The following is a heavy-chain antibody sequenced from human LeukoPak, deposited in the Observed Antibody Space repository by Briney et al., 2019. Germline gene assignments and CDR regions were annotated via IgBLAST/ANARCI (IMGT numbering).Heavy chain of an antibody. D-gene: IGHD3-10*01. J-gene: IGHJ4*02. CDR1: GFTFSNYW. V-gene: IGHV3-7*03. CDR2: INQDESVK. Sequence: GGSLRLSCEASGFTFSNYWMSWVRQAPGKGLEWVANINQDESVKYYVDSLKGRFTVSRDNAKNSLYLQMNSLRAEDTAVYYCARGVIPTPFDYWGQGTLVTVSS. CDR3: ARGVIPTPFDY.